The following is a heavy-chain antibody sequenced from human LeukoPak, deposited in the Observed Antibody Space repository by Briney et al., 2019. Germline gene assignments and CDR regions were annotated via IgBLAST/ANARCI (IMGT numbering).Heavy chain of an antibody. D-gene: IGHD6-19*01. V-gene: IGHV1-69*04. J-gene: IGHJ4*02. CDR1: GGTFSSYA. CDR2: IIPILGIA. CDR3: ARDLSIAVAGGSDY. Sequence: ASVKVSCKASGGTFSSYAISWVRQAPGQGLEWMGRIIPILGIANYAQKFQGRVTITADKSTSTAYMELSSLRSEDTAVYYCARDLSIAVAGGSDYWGQGTLVTVPS.